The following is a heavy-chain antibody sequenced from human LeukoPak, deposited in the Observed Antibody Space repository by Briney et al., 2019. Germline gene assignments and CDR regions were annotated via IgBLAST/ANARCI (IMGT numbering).Heavy chain of an antibody. CDR1: GYTFTSYY. Sequence: ASVKVSCKASGYTFTSYYMHWVRQAPGQGLEWMGIINPSGGSTSYAQKSQGRVTMTRDMSTSTVYMELSSLRSEDTAVYYCARNPHRARSSSHYYYYYMDVWGKGTTVTVSS. D-gene: IGHD2-2*01. CDR2: INPSGGST. CDR3: ARNPHRARSSSHYYYYYMDV. V-gene: IGHV1-46*01. J-gene: IGHJ6*03.